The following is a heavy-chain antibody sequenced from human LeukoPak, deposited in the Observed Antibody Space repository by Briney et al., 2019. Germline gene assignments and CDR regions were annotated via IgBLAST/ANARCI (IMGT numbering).Heavy chain of an antibody. J-gene: IGHJ5*02. CDR1: GFTFSSYS. CDR2: ISSSSSYI. V-gene: IGHV3-21*04. CDR3: AKGGLVHRFDP. Sequence: GGSLRLSCAASGFTFSSYSMNWVRQAPGKGLEWVSSISSSSSYIYYADSVKGQFTISRDNSKNTLYLQMNSLRADDTAVYYCAKGGLVHRFDPWGQGTLVTVSS.